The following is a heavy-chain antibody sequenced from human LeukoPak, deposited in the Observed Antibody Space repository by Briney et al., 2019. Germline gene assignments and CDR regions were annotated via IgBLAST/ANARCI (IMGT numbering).Heavy chain of an antibody. CDR1: GFTFSSYW. J-gene: IGHJ6*03. Sequence: TGGYLRLSCAASGFTFSSYWMSWVRHAPGKGLEWVANIKQDGSEKYYVDSVKGRFTISRDNAKTSLYLQMISLRAEDTAVYYCARVRAGREGYYYYYMDVWGKGATGTVSS. V-gene: IGHV3-7*01. CDR3: ARVRAGREGYYYYYMDV. CDR2: IKQDGSEK.